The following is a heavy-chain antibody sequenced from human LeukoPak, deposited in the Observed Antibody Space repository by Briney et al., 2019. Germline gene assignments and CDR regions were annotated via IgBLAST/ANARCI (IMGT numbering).Heavy chain of an antibody. V-gene: IGHV4-39*07. CDR2: IYYSGST. J-gene: IGHJ5*02. CDR3: ARDTTPFLEWPYPNWFDP. CDR1: GGSISSSSYY. Sequence: SETLSLTCTVSGGSISSSSYYWGWIRQPPGKGLEWIGSIYYSGSTYYNPSLKSRVTISVDTSKNQFSLKLSSVTAADTAVYYCARDTTPFLEWPYPNWFDPWGQGTLVTVSS. D-gene: IGHD3-3*01.